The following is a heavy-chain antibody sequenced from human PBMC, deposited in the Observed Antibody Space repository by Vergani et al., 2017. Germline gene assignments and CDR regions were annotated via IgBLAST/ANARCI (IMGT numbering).Heavy chain of an antibody. Sequence: QVQLQESGPGLVKPSQTLSLTCTVSGASINNDFYYWHWIRQPAGKGLEWIGRIYVSGITDYNSSLQSRVSMSVDTSKNQFSLTLTSVTAADTAVYYCARXFWVSQGVGAFETWGRGTEVSVSS. V-gene: IGHV4-61*02. CDR1: GASINNDFYY. J-gene: IGHJ3*02. CDR3: ARXFWVSQGVGAFET. CDR2: IYVSGIT. D-gene: IGHD3-3*02.